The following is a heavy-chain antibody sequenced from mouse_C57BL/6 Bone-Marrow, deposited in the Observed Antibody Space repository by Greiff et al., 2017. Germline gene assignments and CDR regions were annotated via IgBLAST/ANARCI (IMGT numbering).Heavy chain of an antibody. CDR3: ARWTGWYFDG. Sequence: EVKLMESGPELVKPGASVKISCKASGYSFTGYYMNWVKQSPEKSLEWIGEINPSTGGTTYNQKFKAKATLTVDKASSTAYMQLKSLTSEDSAVYYCARWTGWYFDGWGTGTTVTVSS. V-gene: IGHV1-42*01. CDR2: INPSTGGT. CDR1: GYSFTGYY. J-gene: IGHJ1*03.